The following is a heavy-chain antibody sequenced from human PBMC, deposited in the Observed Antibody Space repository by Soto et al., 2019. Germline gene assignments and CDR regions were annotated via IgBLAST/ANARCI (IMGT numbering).Heavy chain of an antibody. V-gene: IGHV1-2*02. Sequence: AAVKVSCKACGYSFTGYYMLWVRQAPGQGREWMGGINHNSGGTNYAQKFQRSATMTRDTSISTAYMELSRLTSDDTAVYYCARAGYSDGLPDAFDIWGQGTMVTVSS. J-gene: IGHJ3*02. CDR1: GYSFTGYY. CDR2: INHNSGGT. CDR3: ARAGYSDGLPDAFDI. D-gene: IGHD5-18*01.